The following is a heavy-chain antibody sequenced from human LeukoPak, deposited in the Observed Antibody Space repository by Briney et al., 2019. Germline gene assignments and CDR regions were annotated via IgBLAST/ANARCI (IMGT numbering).Heavy chain of an antibody. J-gene: IGHJ4*02. CDR2: IYPGDSDT. Sequence: GESLKISCKGSGYSFTSYWIGWVRQMPGKGLDWMGIIYPGDSDTRYSPSFQGQVTISADKSISTAYLQWSSLKASDTAMYYCAIPYSSSWYVFDYWGQGTLVTVSS. V-gene: IGHV5-51*01. CDR1: GYSFTSYW. CDR3: AIPYSSSWYVFDY. D-gene: IGHD6-13*01.